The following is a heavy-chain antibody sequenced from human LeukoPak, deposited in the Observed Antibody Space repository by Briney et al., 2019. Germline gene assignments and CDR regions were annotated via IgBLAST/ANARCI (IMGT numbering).Heavy chain of an antibody. CDR2: ISSSGYST. CDR3: ARDYGSD. D-gene: IGHD1-1*01. Sequence: PGGSLRLSCAASGFTFSSYGMHWVRQAPGKGLEWVSTISSSGYSTYYADSVKGRFTISRDNSKNTLYLQMNSLRAEDTAVYYCARDYGSDWGQGTLVTVSS. V-gene: IGHV3-NL1*01. J-gene: IGHJ4*02. CDR1: GFTFSSYG.